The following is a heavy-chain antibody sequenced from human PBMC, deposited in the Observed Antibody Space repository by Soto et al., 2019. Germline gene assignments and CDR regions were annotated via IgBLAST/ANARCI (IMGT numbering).Heavy chain of an antibody. CDR3: ARDPCGSDCYYWPEY. CDR1: AGSITGDSYY. V-gene: IGHV4-61*01. Sequence: SETLSLTCNVSAGSITGDSYYWTWILHPPGKGLEWLGYISYNVRTNYNPSLKSRVTISVDTSRKQFFLRLTSVTAADTAIYYCARDPCGSDCYYWPEYWGQRSLVPVSP. D-gene: IGHD2-21*02. J-gene: IGHJ4*02. CDR2: ISYNVRT.